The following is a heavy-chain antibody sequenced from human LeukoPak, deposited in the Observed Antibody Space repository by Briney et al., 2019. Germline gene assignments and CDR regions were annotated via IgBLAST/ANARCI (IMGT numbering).Heavy chain of an antibody. D-gene: IGHD3-10*01. CDR2: ISSSGSTI. Sequence: PGGSLRLSCAAPGFTFSDYYMSWIRQAPGKGLEWVSYISSSGSTIYYADSVKGRFTISRDNAKNSLYLQMNSLRAEDTAVYYCAREDFQGSGRFYLVFDPRGQGTLVTGS. CDR3: AREDFQGSGRFYLVFDP. V-gene: IGHV3-11*01. J-gene: IGHJ5*01. CDR1: GFTFSDYY.